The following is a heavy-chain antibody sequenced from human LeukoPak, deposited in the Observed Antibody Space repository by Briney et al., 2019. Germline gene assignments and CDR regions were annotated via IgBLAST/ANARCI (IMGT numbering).Heavy chain of an antibody. Sequence: ASVKVSCKASEYTFTSYDINWVRQATGQGPEWMGWMNPNSGNTGYAQKFQGRVTMTRNTSISTAYMELSSLRSEDTAVYYCARGGPRNIVVVPAAEGHYYYYYGMDVWGQGTTVTVSS. V-gene: IGHV1-8*01. J-gene: IGHJ6*02. D-gene: IGHD2-2*01. CDR1: EYTFTSYD. CDR2: MNPNSGNT. CDR3: ARGGPRNIVVVPAAEGHYYYYYGMDV.